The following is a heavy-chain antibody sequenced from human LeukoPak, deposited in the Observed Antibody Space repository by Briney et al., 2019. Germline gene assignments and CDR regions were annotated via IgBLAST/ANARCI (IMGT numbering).Heavy chain of an antibody. V-gene: IGHV3-33*01. CDR3: ARDGQRLAPYAMDV. J-gene: IGHJ6*02. CDR2: IWYDGSNK. D-gene: IGHD6-25*01. Sequence: PGGSLRLSCAASGFTFSSYGMHWVRQSPGKGLEWVAQIWYDGSNKYYADSVKGRFSVSRDNSKNTLYLQMNSLRVEDTAVYYCARDGQRLAPYAMDVWAKGPRSPSP. CDR1: GFTFSSYG.